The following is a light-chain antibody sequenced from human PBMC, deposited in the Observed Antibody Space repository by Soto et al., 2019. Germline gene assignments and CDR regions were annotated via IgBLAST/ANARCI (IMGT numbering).Light chain of an antibody. CDR2: DAS. CDR1: XXXXXY. J-gene: IGKJ2*01. V-gene: IGKV3-11*01. CDR3: QQRSNWPRT. Sequence: SPATLSLSPXXXXXLXXXXXXXXXXYLAWYQQKPGQAPRLLIYDASNRATGIPARFSGSGSGTDFTLTISSLEPEDFAVYYCQQRSNWPRTFGQGTKLEIK.